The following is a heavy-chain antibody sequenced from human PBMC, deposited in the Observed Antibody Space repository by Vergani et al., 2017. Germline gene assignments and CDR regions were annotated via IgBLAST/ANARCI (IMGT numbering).Heavy chain of an antibody. D-gene: IGHD3-9*01. V-gene: IGHV3-43*01. Sequence: EVQLVESGGVVVQPGGSLRLSCAASGFTFDDYTMHWVRQAPGKGLEWVSLISWDGGSTYYADSVKGRFTISRDNSKTSLYLQMNSLRTEDTALYYCAKAFVLLYFDWLGFGMDVWGQGTTVTVSS. J-gene: IGHJ6*02. CDR2: ISWDGGST. CDR3: AKAFVLLYFDWLGFGMDV. CDR1: GFTFDDYT.